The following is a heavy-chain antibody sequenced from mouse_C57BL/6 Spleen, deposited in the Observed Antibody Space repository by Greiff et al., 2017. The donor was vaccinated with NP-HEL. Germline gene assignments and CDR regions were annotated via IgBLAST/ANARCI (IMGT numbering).Heavy chain of an antibody. V-gene: IGHV1-26*01. CDR2: INPNNGGT. D-gene: IGHD2-10*01. CDR3: ARPYYGNPFAY. Sequence: SGPELVKPGASVKISCKASGYTFTDYYMNWVKQSHGKSLEWIGDINPNNGGTSYNQKFKGKATLTVDKSSSTAYMELRSLTSEDSAVYYCARPYYGNPFAYWGQGTLVTVSA. CDR1: GYTFTDYY. J-gene: IGHJ3*01.